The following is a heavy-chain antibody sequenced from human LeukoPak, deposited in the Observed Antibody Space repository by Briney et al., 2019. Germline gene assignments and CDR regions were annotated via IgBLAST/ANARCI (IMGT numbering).Heavy chain of an antibody. D-gene: IGHD6-13*01. CDR3: ARAAAAHSDV. V-gene: IGHV1-2*02. CDR2: INPNSGGT. Sequence: GASVKISCKASGYTFTAYYMHWVRHAPVQGLEWMGWINPNSGGTNYAQKFQGRVTMTRDTTISTAYMELSRLRSDDTAVYYCARAAAAHSDVWGKGTTVTVSS. CDR1: GYTFTAYY. J-gene: IGHJ6*04.